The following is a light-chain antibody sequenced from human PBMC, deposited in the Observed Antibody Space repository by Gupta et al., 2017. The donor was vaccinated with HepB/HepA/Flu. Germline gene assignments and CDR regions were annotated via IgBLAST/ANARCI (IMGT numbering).Light chain of an antibody. CDR2: WAS. Sequence: DIVMTQSPDSLAVSLGDRATINCKSSQSILYSSNNKNYLAWYQQKPGQPPKLLIYWASTRESGVPDRFSGSGSVTDFTLTISSLQAEDVAVYYCQQYYSTPFTFVPGTKVDIK. CDR3: QQYYSTPFT. CDR1: QSILYSSNNKNY. J-gene: IGKJ3*01. V-gene: IGKV4-1*01.